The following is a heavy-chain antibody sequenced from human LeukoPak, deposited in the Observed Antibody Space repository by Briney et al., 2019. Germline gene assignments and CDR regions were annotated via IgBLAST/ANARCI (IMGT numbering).Heavy chain of an antibody. Sequence: SETLSLTCTVSGGSISSSSYYWGWIRQPPGKGLEWIGSIYYSGSTYYNPSLKSRVTISVDTTKNQFSLKLSSVTAPDTAVYYCARGGYCSSTSCYAGWGNWGQGTLVTVSS. CDR2: IYYSGST. V-gene: IGHV4-39*07. CDR1: GGSISSSSYY. J-gene: IGHJ4*02. D-gene: IGHD2-2*01. CDR3: ARGGYCSSTSCYAGWGN.